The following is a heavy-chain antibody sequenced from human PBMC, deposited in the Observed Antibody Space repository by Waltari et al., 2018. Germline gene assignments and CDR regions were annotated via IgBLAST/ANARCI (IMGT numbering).Heavy chain of an antibody. CDR3: AKCELYDSGWCAFFRY. D-gene: IGHD6-19*01. CDR1: EFPLSNSA. CDR2: MVRCGGK. Sequence: DVQLSESGGGLAQPGGSLRLSCVASEFPLSNSAMSWVSPAPGKGVEWVSEMVRCGGKNYIDPVKGRFTISRDNAKNTVYLQMNSLRAEDTAVYYCAKCELYDSGWCAFFRYWGRGTLVTVSS. J-gene: IGHJ4*02. V-gene: IGHV3-23*01.